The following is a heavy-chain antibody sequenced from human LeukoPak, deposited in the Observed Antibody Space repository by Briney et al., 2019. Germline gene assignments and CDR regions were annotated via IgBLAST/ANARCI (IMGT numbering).Heavy chain of an antibody. CDR1: GYTFTSYY. V-gene: IGHV1-46*01. CDR3: ARAMGGFDP. J-gene: IGHJ5*02. CDR2: INPTGGST. Sequence: ASVKVSCKASGYTFTSYYIHWVRQAPGQGLEWMGLINPTGGSTTYAQKFQGRVTMTRDMSTRTVYMDLSSLRSEDTAVYSCARAMGGFDPWGQGTLVTVSS. D-gene: IGHD3-16*01.